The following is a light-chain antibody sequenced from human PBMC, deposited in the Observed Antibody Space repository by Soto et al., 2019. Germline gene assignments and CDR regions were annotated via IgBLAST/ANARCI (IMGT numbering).Light chain of an antibody. CDR2: DDS. J-gene: IGLJ1*01. Sequence: SYDLTQPPSVSVAPGQTARISCGGNNIGRKSVHWYQQKPGRAPVVVVYDDSDRPSGIPERFSGANSGDTATLTISRVEAVDEADYYCHVWDSSSGHYIFGTGTKVTVL. CDR3: HVWDSSSGHYI. CDR1: NIGRKS. V-gene: IGLV3-21*02.